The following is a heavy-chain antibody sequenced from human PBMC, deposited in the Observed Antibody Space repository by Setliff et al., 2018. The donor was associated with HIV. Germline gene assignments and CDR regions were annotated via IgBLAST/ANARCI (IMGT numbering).Heavy chain of an antibody. D-gene: IGHD1-26*01. CDR1: GFVSGFTFSNYE. CDR3: ARESWELLGGDYYYYYMDV. CDR2: ISSSGNTI. J-gene: IGHJ6*03. V-gene: IGHV3-48*03. Sequence: PGGSLRLSCAASGFVSGFTFSNYEFNWVRQAPGKGLEWVSYISSSGNTIYYADSVKGRFTISRDNAKNSLFLQLNSLRAEDTAVYYCARESWELLGGDYYYYYMDVWGKGTTVTVSS.